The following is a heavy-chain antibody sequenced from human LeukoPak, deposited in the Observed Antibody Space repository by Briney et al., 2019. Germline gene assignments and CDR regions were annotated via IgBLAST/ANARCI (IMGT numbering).Heavy chain of an antibody. CDR2: IIPIFGTA. CDR1: GGTFSSYA. CDR3: ARESDGEQVVPAAMPLDP. J-gene: IGHJ5*02. V-gene: IGHV1-69*13. D-gene: IGHD2-2*01. Sequence: GALVKVSCKASGGTFSSYAISWVRQAPGQGLEWMGGIIPIFGTANYAQKFQGRVTITADESTSTAYMELSSLRSEDTAVYYCARESDGEQVVPAAMPLDPWGQGTLVTVPS.